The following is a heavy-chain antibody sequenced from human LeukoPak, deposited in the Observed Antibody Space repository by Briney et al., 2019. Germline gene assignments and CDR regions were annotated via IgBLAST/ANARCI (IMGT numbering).Heavy chain of an antibody. V-gene: IGHV1-69*01. J-gene: IGHJ4*02. CDR1: GGTFSSYA. D-gene: IGHD3-10*01. Sequence: GASVKVSCKASGGTFSSYAISWVRQAPGQGLEWMGGIIPIFGTANYAQKFQGRVTITADESTSTAYMELSSLRSEDTAVYYCARAGYYGSGSYLSPFDYWGQGTLVTVSS. CDR3: ARAGYYGSGSYLSPFDY. CDR2: IIPIFGTA.